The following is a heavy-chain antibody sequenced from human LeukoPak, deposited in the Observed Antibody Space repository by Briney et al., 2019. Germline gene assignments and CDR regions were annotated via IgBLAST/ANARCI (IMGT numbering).Heavy chain of an antibody. D-gene: IGHD3-3*01. J-gene: IGHJ4*02. CDR1: GLTFSSYA. Sequence: PGGSLRLSCAASGLTFSSYAMTWVRQAPGKGLEWVSSISSSGASTYHADSVKGRFTISRDNSKNTLYLQMNSLRAEDTAVYYCAKDLTRFLEWLPSYWGQGTLVTVSS. CDR3: AKDLTRFLEWLPSY. V-gene: IGHV3-23*01. CDR2: ISSSGAST.